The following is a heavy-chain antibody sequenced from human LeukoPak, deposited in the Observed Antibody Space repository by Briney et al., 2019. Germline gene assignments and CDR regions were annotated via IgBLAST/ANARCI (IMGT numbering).Heavy chain of an antibody. V-gene: IGHV3-23*01. CDR3: AKRGMTTNKEGFDY. CDR1: GFTFSTYA. J-gene: IGHJ4*02. CDR2: ISDRGGST. Sequence: GGSLRLSCAASGFTFSTYAMSWVRQAPGKGLEWVSAISDRGGSTYYADSVKGRFTISRDNSKNTLYLQMSSLRAEDTAVYYCAKRGMTTNKEGFDYWGQGTLVTVSS. D-gene: IGHD5-24*01.